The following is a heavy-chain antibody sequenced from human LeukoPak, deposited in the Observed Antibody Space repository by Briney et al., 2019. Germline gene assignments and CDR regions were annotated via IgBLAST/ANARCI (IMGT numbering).Heavy chain of an antibody. CDR1: GYTFTGYY. V-gene: IGHV1-2*02. Sequence: GASVKVSCEASGYTFTGYYMHWVRQAPGQGLEWVGWINPNSGDTNYAQKFQGRVTMTRDTSISTAYMELSRLRSDDTAVYYCARGRGRDGYNFDCWGQGTLVTVSS. D-gene: IGHD5-24*01. CDR3: ARGRGRDGYNFDC. CDR2: INPNSGDT. J-gene: IGHJ4*02.